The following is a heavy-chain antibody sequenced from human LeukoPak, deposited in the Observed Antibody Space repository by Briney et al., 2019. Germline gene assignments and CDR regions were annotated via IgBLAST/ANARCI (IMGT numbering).Heavy chain of an antibody. CDR1: GYSISNTHY. D-gene: IGHD3-22*01. Sequence: PSETLSLTRAVSGYSISNTHYWGWIRQPPGKGLEWIGSIYNSGSTHYNPSLKSRVTISVDTSMNQFSLKLSSVTAADTAVYYCARNSSGIHFDYWGRGTLVTVSS. CDR3: ARNSSGIHFDY. V-gene: IGHV4-38-2*01. J-gene: IGHJ4*02. CDR2: IYNSGST.